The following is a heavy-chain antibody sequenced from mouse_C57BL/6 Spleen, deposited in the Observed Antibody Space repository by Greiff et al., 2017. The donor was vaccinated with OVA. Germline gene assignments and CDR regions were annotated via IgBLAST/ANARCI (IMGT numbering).Heavy chain of an antibody. J-gene: IGHJ2*01. CDR1: GYTFTSYW. Sequence: VQLQQPGAELVKPGASVKLSCKASGYTFTSYWMQWVKQRPGQGLEWIGEIDPSDSYTNSNQKFKGKAKLTVEQSSRTAYMQLSSLTSEASAGYYFSRVEFITTVVASYYFDYWGQGTTLTVSS. D-gene: IGHD1-1*01. V-gene: IGHV1-50*01. CDR2: IDPSDSYT. CDR3: SRVEFITTVVASYYFDY.